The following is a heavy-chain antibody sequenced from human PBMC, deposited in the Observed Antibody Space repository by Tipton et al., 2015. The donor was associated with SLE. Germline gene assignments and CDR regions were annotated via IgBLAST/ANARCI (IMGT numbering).Heavy chain of an antibody. V-gene: IGHV4-34*01. D-gene: IGHD3-3*01. CDR1: GGSFSGYY. Sequence: TLSLTCAVYGGSFSGYYWSWIRQPPGKGLEWIGEINHSGSTNYNPSLKSRVTISVDTSKNQFSLKLSSVTAADTAVYYCAVGVGGLSAFDIWGQGTMVTVSS. J-gene: IGHJ3*02. CDR3: AVGVGGLSAFDI. CDR2: INHSGST.